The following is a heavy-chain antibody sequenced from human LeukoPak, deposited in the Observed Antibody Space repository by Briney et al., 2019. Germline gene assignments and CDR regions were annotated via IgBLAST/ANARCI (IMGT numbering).Heavy chain of an antibody. CDR3: AREPYGDYVDY. D-gene: IGHD4-17*01. J-gene: IGHJ4*02. V-gene: IGHV4-38-2*02. CDR2: IYYTGST. CDR1: GDSISSGAY. Sequence: SETLSLTCSVSGDSISSGAYWGWIRQPPGKGLEWIGSIYYTGSTYYNPSLRSRVTISVDTSKNQFSLKLRSVTAADTAVYYCAREPYGDYVDYWGQGTLVTVSS.